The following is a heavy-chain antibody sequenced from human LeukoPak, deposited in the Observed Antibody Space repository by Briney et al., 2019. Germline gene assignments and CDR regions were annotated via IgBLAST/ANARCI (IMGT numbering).Heavy chain of an antibody. J-gene: IGHJ3*02. D-gene: IGHD3-16*02. CDR1: GGSISSSSYC. Sequence: SETLSLTCTVSGGSISSSSYCWGWIRLPPGKGLEWIGSIYYSGSTYYNPSLKSRVTISVDTSKNQFSLKLSSVTAADTAVYYCARGLADYVWGSYRFAAFDIWGQGTMVTVSS. V-gene: IGHV4-39*07. CDR2: IYYSGST. CDR3: ARGLADYVWGSYRFAAFDI.